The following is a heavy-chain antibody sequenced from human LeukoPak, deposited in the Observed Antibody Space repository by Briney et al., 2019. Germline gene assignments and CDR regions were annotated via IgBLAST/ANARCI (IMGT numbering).Heavy chain of an antibody. D-gene: IGHD6-13*01. Sequence: ASVKVSCKASGYTFTGYYMHWVRQAPGQGLEWMGWINPNSGGTNYAQKFQGRVTMTRDTSISTAYMELSRLRSDDTAVYYCARGRGIAAAVNYYYYYMDVWGKGTTVTISS. J-gene: IGHJ6*03. V-gene: IGHV1-2*02. CDR1: GYTFTGYY. CDR2: INPNSGGT. CDR3: ARGRGIAAAVNYYYYYMDV.